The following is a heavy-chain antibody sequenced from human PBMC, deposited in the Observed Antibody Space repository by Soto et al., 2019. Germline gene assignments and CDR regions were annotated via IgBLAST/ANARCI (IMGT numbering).Heavy chain of an antibody. CDR1: GFTFSSDA. D-gene: IGHD1-20*01. J-gene: IGHJ4*02. CDR2: ISYEGSNK. CDR3: ARGPSLTGTYYFDY. V-gene: IGHV3-30-3*01. Sequence: GGSLRLSCAASGFTFSSDAMHWVRQAPGTGLEWVAVISYEGSNKYYADSVKGRFTISRDNSKNTLYLQMNSLRVEDTAVYYCARGPSLTGTYYFDYWGQGTLVTVSS.